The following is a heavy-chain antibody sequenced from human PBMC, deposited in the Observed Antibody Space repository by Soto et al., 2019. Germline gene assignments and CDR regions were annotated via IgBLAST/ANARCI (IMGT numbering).Heavy chain of an antibody. V-gene: IGHV3-49*04. Sequence: GGSLRLSCTASGFTFGDYAMSWVRQAPGKGLEWVGFIRSKAYGGTTEYAASVKGRFTISRDDSKSIAYLQMNSLKTEDTAVYYCMSWEPEAFDIWGQGTMVT. CDR3: MSWEPEAFDI. J-gene: IGHJ3*02. CDR1: GFTFGDYA. D-gene: IGHD6-13*01. CDR2: IRSKAYGGTT.